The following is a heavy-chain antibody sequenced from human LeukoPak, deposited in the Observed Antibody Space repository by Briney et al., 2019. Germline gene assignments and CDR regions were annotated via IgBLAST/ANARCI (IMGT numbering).Heavy chain of an antibody. CDR3: ARRYGDYLSHFEY. J-gene: IGHJ4*02. CDR1: GFTFSSYE. D-gene: IGHD4-17*01. CDR2: ISSSGSII. Sequence: AGGSLRLSCAASGFTFSSYEMNWVRQAPGKGLEWVSYISSSGSIIYYADSVKGRFTISRDNAKNSLYLQMNSLRAEDTAVYYCARRYGDYLSHFEYWGQETLVTVSS. V-gene: IGHV3-48*03.